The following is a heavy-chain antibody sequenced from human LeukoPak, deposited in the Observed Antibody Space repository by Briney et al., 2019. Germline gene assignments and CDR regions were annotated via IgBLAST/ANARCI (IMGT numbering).Heavy chain of an antibody. D-gene: IGHD3-10*01. V-gene: IGHV4-59*12. CDR2: IYHSGST. J-gene: IGHJ6*02. Sequence: KPSETLSLTCTVSGGSISSYYWSWVRQPPGKGLEWIGEIYHSGSTNYNPSLKSRVTISVDKSKNQFSLKLSSVTAADTAVYYCARKLDYYGMDVWGQGTTVTVSS. CDR3: ARKLDYYGMDV. CDR1: GGSISSYY.